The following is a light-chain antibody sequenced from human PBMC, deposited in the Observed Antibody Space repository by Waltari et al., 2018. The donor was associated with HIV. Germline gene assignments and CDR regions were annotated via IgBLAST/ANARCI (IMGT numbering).Light chain of an antibody. CDR2: RND. J-gene: IGLJ3*02. Sequence: QSVLTQPPSASGTAGQRVTISCSGSRSNIGDNFVYWFQQLPGPAPKLLIYRNDQRPSGVPGRLSGSKSGTSASLAISGLRSEDEADYYCAAWDDRLLWVFGGGTILTVL. CDR1: RSNIGDNF. V-gene: IGLV1-47*01. CDR3: AAWDDRLLWV.